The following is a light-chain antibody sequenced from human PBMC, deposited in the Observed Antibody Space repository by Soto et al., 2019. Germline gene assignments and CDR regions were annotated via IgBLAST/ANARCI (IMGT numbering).Light chain of an antibody. Sequence: EIVMTQSPATLSVSPGERATLSCRAIQTVSSNLAWYQQKPGQAPRLLIYGASNRATGIPDRFSGSGSGTDFTLTISSLEPEDFAIYYCQQLTDWPPQWTFGQGTKVDIK. V-gene: IGKV3-11*01. J-gene: IGKJ1*01. CDR3: QQLTDWPPQWT. CDR1: QTVSSN. CDR2: GAS.